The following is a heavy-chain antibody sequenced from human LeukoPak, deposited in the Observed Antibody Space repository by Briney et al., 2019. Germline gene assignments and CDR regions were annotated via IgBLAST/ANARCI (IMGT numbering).Heavy chain of an antibody. CDR3: ARSRYCTTTSCRHFDY. CDR2: IYPADSDT. V-gene: IGHV5-51*01. J-gene: IGHJ4*02. CDR1: GYSFTSYW. Sequence: GESLKISCKGSGYSFTSYWIGWVRQMPGKGLEWMGIIYPADSDTRYSPSFQGQVTISAGKSISTANLQWSSLKASDTAMYYCARSRYCTTTSCRHFDYWGQGTLVTVSS. D-gene: IGHD2-2*01.